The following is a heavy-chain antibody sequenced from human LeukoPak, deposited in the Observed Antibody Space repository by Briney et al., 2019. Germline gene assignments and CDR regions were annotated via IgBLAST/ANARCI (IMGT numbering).Heavy chain of an antibody. V-gene: IGHV3-11*01. CDR3: ARGTDGYKY. Sequence: AGTLTLSCTVSGFNFSDYYMSWIRQAPGTGLDWVSYITASGRPTYIPDSLTHRFTISSDNANKSLYLHMTDLRAEDTATYFCARGTDGYKYWGLGTLLTVSS. CDR1: GFNFSDYY. J-gene: IGHJ1*01. CDR2: ITASGRPT. D-gene: IGHD5-24*01.